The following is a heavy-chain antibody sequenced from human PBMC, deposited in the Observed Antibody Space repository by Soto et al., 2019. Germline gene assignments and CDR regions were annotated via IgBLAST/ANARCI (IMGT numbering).Heavy chain of an antibody. D-gene: IGHD2-21*02. Sequence: PSETLSLTCTVSGGSISSSSYYWGWIRQPPGKGLEWIGSIYYSGSTYYNPSLKSRVTISVDTSKNQFSLKLSSVTAADTAVYYCARHINTYCGGDCYSLSYYFDYWGQGTLVTVSS. CDR3: ARHINTYCGGDCYSLSYYFDY. CDR2: IYYSGST. CDR1: GGSISSSSYY. V-gene: IGHV4-39*01. J-gene: IGHJ4*02.